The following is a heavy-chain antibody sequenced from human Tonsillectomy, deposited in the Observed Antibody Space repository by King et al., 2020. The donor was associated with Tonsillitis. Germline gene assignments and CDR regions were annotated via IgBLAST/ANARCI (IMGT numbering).Heavy chain of an antibody. Sequence: VQLQESGPGLVKSSQTLSLTCTLSGGSITRGSYYWSWIRQPAGKGLEWIGHIYASGSANYNPSLKSRVTMSVDTSKIQFSLKLRSVTAADTAVYYCAREIQSYDILGSYFDYWGQETLVTVSS. D-gene: IGHD3-9*01. J-gene: IGHJ4*02. CDR1: GGSITRGSYY. CDR2: IYASGSA. CDR3: AREIQSYDILGSYFDY. V-gene: IGHV4-61*02.